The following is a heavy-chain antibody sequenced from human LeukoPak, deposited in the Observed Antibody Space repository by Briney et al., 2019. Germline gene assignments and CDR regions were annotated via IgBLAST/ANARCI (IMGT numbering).Heavy chain of an antibody. D-gene: IGHD3-10*01. CDR2: IYYTGTT. J-gene: IGHJ3*02. V-gene: IGHV4-39*01. CDR3: ARRRRVGAFDI. Sequence: PSETLSLTCTVSGGSISSSTYYWGWIRQPPGKGLECIGSIYYTGTTYYNPSLKSRLTISVDTSKNQSSLKLSSVTAADTAVYYCARRRRVGAFDIWGQGTMVTVSS. CDR1: GGSISSSTYY.